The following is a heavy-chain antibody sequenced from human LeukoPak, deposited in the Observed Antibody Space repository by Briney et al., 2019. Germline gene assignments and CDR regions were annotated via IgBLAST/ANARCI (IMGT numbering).Heavy chain of an antibody. CDR1: GGSISSSSNF. V-gene: IGHV4-39*01. J-gene: IGHJ4*02. CDR2: ISYSGST. CDR3: ARRTGWDVVAYSSGWGYFDY. D-gene: IGHD6-19*01. Sequence: PSETLSLTCTVSGGSISSSSNFWGWIRQPPGKGLEWIGSISYSGSTYYNPSLKSRVTISVDTSKNQFSLKLSSVTAADTAVYYCARRTGWDVVAYSSGWGYFDYWGQGTLVTVSS.